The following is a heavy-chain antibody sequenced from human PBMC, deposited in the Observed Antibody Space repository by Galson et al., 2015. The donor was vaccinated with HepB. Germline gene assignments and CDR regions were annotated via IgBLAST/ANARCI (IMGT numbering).Heavy chain of an antibody. J-gene: IGHJ4*02. CDR2: ISSNGGST. Sequence: SLRLSCAASGFTFSSYAMHWVRQAPGKGLEYVSAISSNGGSTYYADSVKGRFTISRDNSKNTLYLQMSSLRAEDTAVYYCVKDSGSYYRDFDYWGQGTLVTVSS. CDR3: VKDSGSYYRDFDY. D-gene: IGHD1-26*01. V-gene: IGHV3-64D*06. CDR1: GFTFSSYA.